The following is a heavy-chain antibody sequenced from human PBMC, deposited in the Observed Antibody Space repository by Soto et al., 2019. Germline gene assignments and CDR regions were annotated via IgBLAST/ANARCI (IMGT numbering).Heavy chain of an antibody. J-gene: IGHJ6*03. CDR3: XKMVTTYYYYYMDV. V-gene: IGHV3-48*01. D-gene: IGHD4-17*01. CDR1: GFTFGSFS. CDR2: ISSSSGII. Sequence: VHLVESGGGLVQPGGSLRLSCAASGFTFGSFSMNWVRQAPGKGLEWVSYISSSSGIIYYADSVKGRFTISRDNAKXXXXXXXXXXXXXXXXXXXXXKMVTTYYYYYMDVWGKGTTVTVSS.